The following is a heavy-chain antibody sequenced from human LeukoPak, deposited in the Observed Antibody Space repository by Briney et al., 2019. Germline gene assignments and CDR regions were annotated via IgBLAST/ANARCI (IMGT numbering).Heavy chain of an antibody. J-gene: IGHJ4*02. Sequence: GESLRISCKGSGYSFTSYWISWVRQMPGKGLEWMGIIYPGGSETRYDPSFQGQVTISADRSTSTAYLQWSSLRASDTAMYYCARASRDGYNQNFDHWGQGTLVTVSS. V-gene: IGHV5-51*01. CDR1: GYSFTSYW. D-gene: IGHD5-24*01. CDR2: IYPGGSET. CDR3: ARASRDGYNQNFDH.